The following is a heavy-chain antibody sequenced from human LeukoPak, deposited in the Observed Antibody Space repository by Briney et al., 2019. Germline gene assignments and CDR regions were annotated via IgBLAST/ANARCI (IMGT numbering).Heavy chain of an antibody. CDR2: INHSGST. Sequence: PSETLSLTCAVYGGSFSGYYWSWIRQPPGKGLEWIGEINHSGSTNYNPSLKSRVTISVDTSKNQFSLKLSSVTAADTAVYYCARGQRRAAAGTRLDYWGQGTLVTVSS. D-gene: IGHD6-13*01. J-gene: IGHJ4*02. CDR1: GGSFSGYY. CDR3: ARGQRRAAAGTRLDY. V-gene: IGHV4-34*01.